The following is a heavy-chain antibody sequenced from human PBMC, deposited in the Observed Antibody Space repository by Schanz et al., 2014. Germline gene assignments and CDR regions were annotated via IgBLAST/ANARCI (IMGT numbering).Heavy chain of an antibody. CDR2: INAHTGNT. D-gene: IGHD6-13*01. Sequence: QLMQSGSEVRKPGASVKVSCKASGYIFGSHGMTWVRQAPGQGPELMGWINAHTGNTQYAQKFQGRATMTRDTSTSTVYMELSSLRSEDTAVYYCAGDGEAAAGCDYWGQGTLVTVSS. CDR1: GYIFGSHG. J-gene: IGHJ4*02. V-gene: IGHV1-18*01. CDR3: AGDGEAAAGCDY.